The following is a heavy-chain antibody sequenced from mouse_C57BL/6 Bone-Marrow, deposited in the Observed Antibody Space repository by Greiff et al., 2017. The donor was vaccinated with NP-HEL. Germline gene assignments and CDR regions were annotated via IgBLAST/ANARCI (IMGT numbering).Heavy chain of an antibody. D-gene: IGHD1-3*01. V-gene: IGHV1-59*01. Sequence: QVQLQQPGAELVRPGTSVKLSCKASGYTFTSYWMHWVKQRPGQGLEWIGVIDPSDSYTNYNQKLQGKVTLTVDPSYSTAFMQLNNLTSEDSAVYYFARVDNYNAMDYWGQGTSVTVSS. CDR2: IDPSDSYT. CDR1: GYTFTSYW. J-gene: IGHJ4*01. CDR3: ARVDNYNAMDY.